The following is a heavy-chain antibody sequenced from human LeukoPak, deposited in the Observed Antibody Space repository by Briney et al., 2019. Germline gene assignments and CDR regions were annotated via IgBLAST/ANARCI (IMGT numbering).Heavy chain of an antibody. V-gene: IGHV3-23*01. J-gene: IGHJ2*01. Sequence: AGGSLRLSCAASGFTFSSYDMSWVRQAPGKGLVWASTISGRGDSKYYADTGKGRFTISRDTSKNTLHLQMNSLEAEDTSLYYCAKDVNYWYFDLWGRGTLVTVSS. CDR2: ISGRGDSK. CDR3: AKDVNYWYFDL. CDR1: GFTFSSYD.